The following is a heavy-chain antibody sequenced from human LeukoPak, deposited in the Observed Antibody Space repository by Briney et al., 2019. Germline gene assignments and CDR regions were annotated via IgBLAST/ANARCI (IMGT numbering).Heavy chain of an antibody. V-gene: IGHV3-9*01. J-gene: IGHJ6*02. CDR1: GFTFDDYA. Sequence: GRSLRLSCAASGFTFDDYAMHWVRQAPGKGLEWVSGISWNSGSIDYADSVKGRFTISRDNAKNSLYLQMNSLRAEDTALYYCAKDMAAAGTKGYYYYYGMDVWGQGTTVTVSS. CDR2: ISWNSGSI. D-gene: IGHD6-13*01. CDR3: AKDMAAAGTKGYYYYYGMDV.